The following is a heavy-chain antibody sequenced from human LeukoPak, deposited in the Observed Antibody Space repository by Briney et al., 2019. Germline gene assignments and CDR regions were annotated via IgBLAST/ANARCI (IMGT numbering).Heavy chain of an antibody. CDR1: GFTFDDYA. J-gene: IGHJ6*02. D-gene: IGHD2-15*01. CDR3: AKVIAHLSYAMDV. Sequence: PGGSLRLPCAASGFTFDDYAMHWVRQPPGKGLEWVAGISRDSRVTGYADSVKGRFTISRDSGEKFVYLQMNSLRTEDTALYYCAKVIAHLSYAMDVWGQGTTVTVSS. CDR2: ISRDSRVT. V-gene: IGHV3-9*01.